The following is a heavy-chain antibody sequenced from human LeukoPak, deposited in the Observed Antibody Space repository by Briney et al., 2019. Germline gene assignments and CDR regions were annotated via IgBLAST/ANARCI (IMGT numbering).Heavy chain of an antibody. D-gene: IGHD2-2*01. CDR2: INHSGST. CDR1: GGSFSGYY. J-gene: IGHJ6*03. Sequence: PSETLSLTCAVYGGSFSGYYWSWIRQPPGKGLEWIGEINHSGSTNYNPSLKSRVTISVDTSKNLFSLKLSSVTAADTAVYYCARSCSSTSCYGYYYYYMDVWGKGTTVTVSS. CDR3: ARSCSSTSCYGYYYYYMDV. V-gene: IGHV4-34*01.